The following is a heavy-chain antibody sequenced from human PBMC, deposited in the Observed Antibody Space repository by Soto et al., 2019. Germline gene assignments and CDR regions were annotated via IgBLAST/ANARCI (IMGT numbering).Heavy chain of an antibody. D-gene: IGHD3-16*01. Sequence: GGSLRLSCAASGFTFSSYAMSWVRQAPGKGLEWVSAISGSGGSTYYADSVKGRFTISRDNSKNTLYLQMNSLRAEDTAVYYCAKDSFWGFRVSFAWDYWGQGTLVTVSS. CDR2: ISGSGGST. CDR1: GFTFSSYA. CDR3: AKDSFWGFRVSFAWDY. V-gene: IGHV3-23*01. J-gene: IGHJ4*02.